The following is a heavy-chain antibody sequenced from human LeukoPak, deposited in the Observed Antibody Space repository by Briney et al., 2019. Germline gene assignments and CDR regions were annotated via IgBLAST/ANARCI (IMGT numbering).Heavy chain of an antibody. J-gene: IGHJ4*02. CDR3: AREMRSSGLYYFDY. CDR2: IYFSGST. Sequence: SETLSLTCTVSGASLNNYWGSWLRQPPGKGLEWIGYIYFSGSTSYNPSLKSRVTISLDTSKNQFSLKLTSVTAADTAVYYCAREMRSSGLYYFDYWGRGALVTVSS. D-gene: IGHD6-19*01. V-gene: IGHV4-59*01. CDR1: GASLNNYW.